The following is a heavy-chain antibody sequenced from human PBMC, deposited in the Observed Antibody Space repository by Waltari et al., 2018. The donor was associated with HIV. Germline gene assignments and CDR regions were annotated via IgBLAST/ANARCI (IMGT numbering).Heavy chain of an antibody. CDR2: FHYPWNT. J-gene: IGHJ4*02. V-gene: IGHV4-39*01. D-gene: IGHD1-26*01. CDR1: GGSMSDTGDYH. CDR3: MRHRGYFPPDY. Sequence: QLQLQESGPGLVKPSETLSLTCTVSGGSMSDTGDYHWGWIRQPPGKGLEWIGNFHYPWNTCYNPSLKSQVTLAADTSKNQFSLKLSSLTAADTALYFCMRHRGYFPPDYWGQGTLVTVSS.